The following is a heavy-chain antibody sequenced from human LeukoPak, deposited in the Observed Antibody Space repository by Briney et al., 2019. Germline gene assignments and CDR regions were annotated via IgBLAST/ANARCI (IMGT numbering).Heavy chain of an antibody. CDR1: GYTFTGYY. J-gene: IGHJ6*03. D-gene: IGHD6-19*01. V-gene: IGHV1-2*02. CDR2: INPNSGGT. Sequence: GASVKVSCKASGYTFTGYYMHWVRQAPGQGLEWMGWINPNSGGTNYAQKFQGRVTMTRDTSISTAYMELSRLRSDDTAVYYCARASIAVDDPLYYYYYYMDVWGKGTTVTVSS. CDR3: ARASIAVDDPLYYYYYYMDV.